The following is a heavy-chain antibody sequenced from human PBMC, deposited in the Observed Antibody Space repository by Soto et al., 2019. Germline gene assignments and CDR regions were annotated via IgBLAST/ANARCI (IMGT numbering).Heavy chain of an antibody. V-gene: IGHV4-34*01. CDR2: INHSGST. J-gene: IGHJ4*02. CDR3: ARINCSGGSCYAGFDY. CDR1: GGSFSGYY. D-gene: IGHD2-15*01. Sequence: QVQLQQWGAGLLKPSETLSLTCAVYGGSFSGYYWSWIRQPPGKGLEWIGEINHSGSTNYNPSLKSRVTISVDTSKNQFSLKLSSVTAADMAVYYCARINCSGGSCYAGFDYWGQGTLVTVSS.